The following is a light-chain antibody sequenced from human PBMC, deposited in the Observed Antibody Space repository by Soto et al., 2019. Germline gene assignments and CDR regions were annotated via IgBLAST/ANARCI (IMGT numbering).Light chain of an antibody. CDR2: DIR. V-gene: IGLV2-14*03. Sequence: QSALTQPASVSGSPGQSITISCTGTSSDVGGYKYVSWYQQHPGKAPKLMIYDIRNRPSGVYNRFSGSKSGNTASLTISGLQAEDETIYYCSSYTSSSTRVFGTGNKVTVL. CDR1: SSDVGGYKY. CDR3: SSYTSSSTRV. J-gene: IGLJ1*01.